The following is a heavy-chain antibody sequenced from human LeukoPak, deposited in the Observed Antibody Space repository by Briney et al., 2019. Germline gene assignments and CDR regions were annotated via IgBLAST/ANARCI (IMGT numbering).Heavy chain of an antibody. CDR3: ARDRYCSGGSCYSYYGMDV. CDR1: GFTFSSYA. V-gene: IGHV3-30-3*01. CDR2: ISYDGSNK. D-gene: IGHD2-15*01. Sequence: PGGSLRLSCAASGFTFSSYAMHWVRQAPGKGLEWVAVISYDGSNKYYADSVKGRFTISRDNSKNTLYLQMNSLRAEDTAVYYCARDRYCSGGSCYSYYGMDVWGQGTTVTVSS. J-gene: IGHJ6*02.